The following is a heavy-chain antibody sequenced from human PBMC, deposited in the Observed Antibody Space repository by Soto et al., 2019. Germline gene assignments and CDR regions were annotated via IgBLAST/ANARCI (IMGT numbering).Heavy chain of an antibody. CDR1: GFSHTTSGVG. Sequence: QITLKESGPTLVKPTQTLTLTCTFSGFSHTTSGVGVGWIRQPPGKALEWLAINFWDDEKRYSPSLKSRLTITKATSKNQVVLSMTNMDPVDTGTYYCAHPDPYDSSGYLAFDIWGQGTMVIVSS. CDR3: AHPDPYDSSGYLAFDI. V-gene: IGHV2-5*02. CDR2: NFWDDEK. J-gene: IGHJ3*02. D-gene: IGHD3-22*01.